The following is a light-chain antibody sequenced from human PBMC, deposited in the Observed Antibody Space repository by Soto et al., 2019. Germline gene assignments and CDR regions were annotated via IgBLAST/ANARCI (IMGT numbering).Light chain of an antibody. V-gene: IGLV2-14*03. CDR1: SSDVGGYNY. CDR2: DVT. Sequence: QSALTQPASVSGSPGQSITISCTGTSSDVGGYNYVSWYQHHPGKAPKLMIYDVTNRPSGVSNRFSGSKSGNTASLSISGLQAEYEADYYCSSYARNRDVLFGGGTKLTVL. CDR3: SSYARNRDVL. J-gene: IGLJ2*01.